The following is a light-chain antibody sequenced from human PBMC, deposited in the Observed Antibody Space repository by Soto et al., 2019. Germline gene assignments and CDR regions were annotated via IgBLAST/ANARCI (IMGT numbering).Light chain of an antibody. J-gene: IGLJ1*01. CDR3: SSYTSSSTRDV. Sequence: QSALTQPASVSGSPGQSITISCTGISSDVGGYNYVSWYQQHPGKAPKLMIYEVSNRPSGVYNRFSGSKSGNTASLTISGLQAEDEADYYCSSYTSSSTRDVFGTGTKLTVL. V-gene: IGLV2-14*01. CDR1: SSDVGGYNY. CDR2: EVS.